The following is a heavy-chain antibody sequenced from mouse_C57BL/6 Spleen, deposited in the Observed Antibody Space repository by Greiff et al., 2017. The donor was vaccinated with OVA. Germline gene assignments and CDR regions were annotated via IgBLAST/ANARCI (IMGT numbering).Heavy chain of an antibody. Sequence: VQLQQPGTELVKPGASVKLSCKASGYTFTSYWMHWVKQRPGQGLEWIGNINPSNGGTNYNEKFKSKATLTVDKSSSTAYLQLSSLKSEDSAVYYCARYDYDGAWFAYWGQGTLVTVSA. CDR2: INPSNGGT. J-gene: IGHJ3*01. V-gene: IGHV1-53*01. CDR1: GYTFTSYW. D-gene: IGHD2-4*01. CDR3: ARYDYDGAWFAY.